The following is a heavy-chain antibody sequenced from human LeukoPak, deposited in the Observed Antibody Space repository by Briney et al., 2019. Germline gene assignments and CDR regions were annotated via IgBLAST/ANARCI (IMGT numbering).Heavy chain of an antibody. CDR2: IKQDGSDK. CDR1: GFTFSTYW. J-gene: IGHJ5*02. D-gene: IGHD2-15*01. V-gene: IGHV3-7*01. CDR3: ARVARYCSGGTCSWFDP. Sequence: GGSLRLSCAASGFTFSTYWMTWVRQAPGKGLEWVANIKQDGSDKYYVDSVKGRFTISRDNAKNSLYLQMNSLRADDTAVYYCARVARYCSGGTCSWFDPWGQGTLVTVSS.